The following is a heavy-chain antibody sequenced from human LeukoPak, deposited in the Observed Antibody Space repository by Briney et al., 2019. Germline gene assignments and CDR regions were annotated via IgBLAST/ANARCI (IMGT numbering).Heavy chain of an antibody. CDR3: ARAVRAHPPADF. D-gene: IGHD3-3*01. J-gene: IGHJ4*02. V-gene: IGHV3-74*01. Sequence: GGSLRLSCAASGFTFNNYAMSWVRQAPGKGLEWVSRINSDGSSTTYADSVKGRSSISRDNAKNTLYLHMSSLRAEDTGVYYCARAVRAHPPADFWGQGTLVTVSS. CDR2: INSDGSST. CDR1: GFTFNNYA.